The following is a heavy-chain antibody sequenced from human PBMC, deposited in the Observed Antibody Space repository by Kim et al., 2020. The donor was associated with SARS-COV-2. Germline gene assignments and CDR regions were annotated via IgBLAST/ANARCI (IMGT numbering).Heavy chain of an antibody. CDR2: IDPSDSYT. CDR1: GYSFTSYW. CDR3: ARRVYGGKSHDAFDI. V-gene: IGHV5-10-1*01. J-gene: IGHJ3*02. Sequence: GESLKISCKGSGYSFTSYWISWVRQMPGKGLEWMGRIDPSDSYTNYSPSFQGHVTISADKSISTAYLQWSSLKASDTAMYYCARRVYGGKSHDAFDIWGQGTMVTVSS. D-gene: IGHD2-15*01.